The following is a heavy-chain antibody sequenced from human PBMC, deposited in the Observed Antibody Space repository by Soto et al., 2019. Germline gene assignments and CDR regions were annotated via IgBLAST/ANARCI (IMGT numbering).Heavy chain of an antibody. D-gene: IGHD3-10*01. J-gene: IGHJ6*02. Sequence: PSETLSLTCTVSGGSISSGGYYWSWIRQHPGKGLEWIGYIYYSGSTYYNPSLKSRVTISVGTSKNQFSLKLSSVTAADTAVYYCARVSGEYYYYYGMDVWGQGTTVTVSS. V-gene: IGHV4-31*03. CDR2: IYYSGST. CDR1: GGSISSGGYY. CDR3: ARVSGEYYYYYGMDV.